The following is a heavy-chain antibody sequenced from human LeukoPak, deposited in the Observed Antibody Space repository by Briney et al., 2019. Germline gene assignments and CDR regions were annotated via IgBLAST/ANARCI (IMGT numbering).Heavy chain of an antibody. D-gene: IGHD3-10*01. CDR2: IYHSGST. V-gene: IGHV4-30-2*01. CDR1: GGSISSGGYY. Sequence: SETLSLTCTVSGGSISSGGYYWSWIRQPPGKGLEWIGYIYHSGSTYYNPSLKSRVTISVDRSKNQFSLKLSSVTAADTAVYYCASLQFMVRALDYWGQGTLVTVSS. J-gene: IGHJ4*02. CDR3: ASLQFMVRALDY.